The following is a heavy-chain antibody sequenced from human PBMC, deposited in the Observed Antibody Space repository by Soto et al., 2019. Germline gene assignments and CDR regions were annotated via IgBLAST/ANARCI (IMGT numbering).Heavy chain of an antibody. CDR2: INHSGST. J-gene: IGHJ6*02. D-gene: IGHD2-15*01. V-gene: IGHV4-34*01. CDR3: ARGLVVGATLDYYYGMDV. Sequence: SETLSLTCAVYGGSFSGYYWSWIRQPPGKGLEWIGEINHSGSTNYNPSLKSRVTISVDTSKNQFSLKLSSVTAADTAVYYCARGLVVGATLDYYYGMDVWGQGTTVTVSS. CDR1: GGSFSGYY.